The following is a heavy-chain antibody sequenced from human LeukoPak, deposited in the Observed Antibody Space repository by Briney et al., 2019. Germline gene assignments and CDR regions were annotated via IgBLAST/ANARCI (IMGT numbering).Heavy chain of an antibody. CDR1: GYSISSGYY. CDR2: MYHSGST. V-gene: IGHV4-38-2*02. Sequence: PSETLSLTCTVSGYSISSGYYWGWIRQPPGKGLEWIESMYHSGSTYYNPSLKSRVTMSVDTSKNQFSLKLSSVTATDTAVYYCARQHPYGGNSFDPWGQGTLVIVSS. CDR3: ARQHPYGGNSFDP. J-gene: IGHJ5*02. D-gene: IGHD4-23*01.